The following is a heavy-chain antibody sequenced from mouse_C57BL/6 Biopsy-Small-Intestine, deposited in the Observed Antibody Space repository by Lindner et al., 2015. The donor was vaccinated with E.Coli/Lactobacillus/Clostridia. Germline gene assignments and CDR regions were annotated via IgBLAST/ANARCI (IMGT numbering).Heavy chain of an antibody. CDR1: GYTFITYY. V-gene: IGHV1-64*01. J-gene: IGHJ3*01. CDR3: ARRKGHAFDI. Sequence: SVKVSCKASGYTFITYYMHWVRQAPGQGLEWMGIINPDGGITDYAQKFQGRVTMTRDTSTSTVYMELSSLRSEDTAIYYCARRKGHAFDIWGQGTMVTVSS. CDR2: INPDGGIT.